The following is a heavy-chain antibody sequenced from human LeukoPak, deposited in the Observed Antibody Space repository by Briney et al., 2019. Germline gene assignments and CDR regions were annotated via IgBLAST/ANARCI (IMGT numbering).Heavy chain of an antibody. CDR2: ISAYNGNT. D-gene: IGHD1-7*01. CDR3: AGVLSRDHFLGWNSPYNWFDP. V-gene: IGHV1-18*01. Sequence: ASVKVSCKASGYTFTSYGISWVRQAPGQGLEWMGWISAYNGNTNYAQKLQGRVTMTTDTSTSTAYMELRSLRSDDTAVYYCAGVLSRDHFLGWNSPYNWFDPWGQGTLVTVSS. J-gene: IGHJ5*02. CDR1: GYTFTSYG.